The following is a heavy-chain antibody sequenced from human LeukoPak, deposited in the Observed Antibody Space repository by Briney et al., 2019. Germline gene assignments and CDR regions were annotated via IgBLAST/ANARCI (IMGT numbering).Heavy chain of an antibody. J-gene: IGHJ4*02. V-gene: IGHV3-74*01. Sequence: GGSLRLSCAACGFTFSNYWMQWVREAPGKGLVWVSGINKDGRDTIYADSVKGRYNISRDNTKNTLFLHMNSLRVDDTAVYHCVLGKTDAYCGSTTCYTGPFDCWGQGAQVTVSS. CDR1: GFTFSNYW. CDR3: VLGKTDAYCGSTTCYTGPFDC. D-gene: IGHD2-2*02. CDR2: INKDGRDT.